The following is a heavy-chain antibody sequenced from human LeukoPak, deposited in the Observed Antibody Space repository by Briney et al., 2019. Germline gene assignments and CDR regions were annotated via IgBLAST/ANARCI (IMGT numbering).Heavy chain of an antibody. D-gene: IGHD3-10*02. CDR2: IKQDGSEK. V-gene: IGHV3-7*01. CDR1: AFTFGDFA. CDR3: AELGITMIGGV. J-gene: IGHJ6*04. Sequence: GGSLRPSCTASAFTFGDFAISWVRQAPGKGLEWVANIKQDGSEKYYVDSVKGRFTISRDNAKNSLYLQMNSLRAEDTAVYYCAELGITMIGGVWGKGTTVTISS.